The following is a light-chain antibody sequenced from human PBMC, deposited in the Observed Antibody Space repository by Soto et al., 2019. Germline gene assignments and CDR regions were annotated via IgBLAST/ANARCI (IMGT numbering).Light chain of an antibody. J-gene: IGKJ2*01. CDR1: QGVSGNF. CDR3: QQYDSSPPNT. Sequence: EIVLTQSPDTLSLSPGERATLSCRASQGVSGNFLAWYQHRPGQAPRLLIYAASSRPTGIPDRFSGSGSGTDFTLTISRLELEDFAVYYCQQYDSSPPNTFGQGTRLEIK. CDR2: AAS. V-gene: IGKV3-20*01.